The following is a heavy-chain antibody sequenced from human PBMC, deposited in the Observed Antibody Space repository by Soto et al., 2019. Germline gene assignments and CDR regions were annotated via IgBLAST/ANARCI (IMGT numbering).Heavy chain of an antibody. J-gene: IGHJ4*02. D-gene: IGHD1-26*01. V-gene: IGHV4-28*01. CDR3: ARREIQGPIDY. CDR2: IYYSGTT. Sequence: QVQLQESGPGLVKPSDTLSLTCAVSGYSISSSNWWGWIRQPPGKGLEWIGYIYYSGTTYYNPSLNSRVTMSGATPKNPFSLKLTSVTAVDTAVYYCARREIQGPIDYWGQGTLVTVSS. CDR1: GYSISSSNW.